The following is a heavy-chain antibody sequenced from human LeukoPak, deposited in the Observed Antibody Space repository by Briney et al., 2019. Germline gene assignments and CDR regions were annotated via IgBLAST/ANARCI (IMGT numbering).Heavy chain of an antibody. Sequence: ASVKVSCKASGYTFTSYYMHWVRQAPGQGLEWMGIINPSGGSTSYAQKFQGRVTMTRDTSTSTAYMELRSLRSDDTAVYYCARDSGTYSYFDYWGQGTLVTVSS. D-gene: IGHD1-26*01. J-gene: IGHJ4*02. CDR1: GYTFTSYY. V-gene: IGHV1-46*01. CDR3: ARDSGTYSYFDY. CDR2: INPSGGST.